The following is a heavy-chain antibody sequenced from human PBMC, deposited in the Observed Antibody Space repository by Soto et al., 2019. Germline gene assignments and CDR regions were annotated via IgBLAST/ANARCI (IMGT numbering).Heavy chain of an antibody. J-gene: IGHJ4*02. V-gene: IGHV3-33*01. CDR2: IWYDGSNK. D-gene: IGHD6-13*01. Sequence: GGSLRLSCAASGFTFSSYGMHWVRQAPGKGLEWVAVIWYDGSNKYYADSVKGRFTISRDNSKNTLYLQMNSLRAEDTAVYYCARDSEEYSSSRPLDYWGQGTLVTVSS. CDR3: ARDSEEYSSSRPLDY. CDR1: GFTFSSYG.